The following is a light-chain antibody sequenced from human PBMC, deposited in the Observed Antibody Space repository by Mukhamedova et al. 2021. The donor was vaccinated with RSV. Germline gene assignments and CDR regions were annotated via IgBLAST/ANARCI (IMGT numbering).Light chain of an antibody. CDR2: EVS. CDR1: SSDVGAYKY. Sequence: SSDVGAYKYVSWYQQHPGKPPKLIIYEVSQRPSGVPDRFSGSKSGNSASLTVSGLRAEDEADYYCSSYAGTNTLVFVGGTKLTVL. V-gene: IGLV2-8*01. CDR3: SSYAGTNTLV. J-gene: IGLJ2*01.